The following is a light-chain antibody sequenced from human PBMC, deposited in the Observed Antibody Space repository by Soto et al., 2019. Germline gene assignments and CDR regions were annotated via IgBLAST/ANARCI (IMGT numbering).Light chain of an antibody. J-gene: IGKJ4*01. CDR1: QSISSY. CDR3: QQSYSGPLT. V-gene: IGKV1-39*01. CDR2: AAS. Sequence: DILMTQTPSSLSVYVRDRLTITCLANQSISSYLNWYQQKPGKAPKVLIYAASSLQSGVPSRFSGIGSGTDLTLSISSLQPEDFATYYCQQSYSGPLTFGGGTKVAIK.